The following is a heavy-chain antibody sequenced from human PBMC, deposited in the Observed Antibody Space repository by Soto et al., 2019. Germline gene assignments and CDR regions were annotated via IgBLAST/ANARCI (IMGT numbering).Heavy chain of an antibody. J-gene: IGHJ4*02. D-gene: IGHD3-22*01. CDR3: ARARYDNSGYYDENYPKD. V-gene: IGHV4-61*01. CDR2: IYHSGST. Sequence: SETLSLTCTFSVVSVRSDSFYCSWIRQPPWKGLEWIAFIYHSGSTNYNPSLNSRVTISVDTSKNRFSLKLTSVTAGDTAIYYCARARYDNSGYYDENYPKDWGQGTLVTVTS. CDR1: VVSVRSDSFY.